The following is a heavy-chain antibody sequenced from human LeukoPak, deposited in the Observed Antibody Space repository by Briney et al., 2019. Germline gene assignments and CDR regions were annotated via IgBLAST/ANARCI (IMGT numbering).Heavy chain of an antibody. D-gene: IGHD5-24*01. CDR2: IIPIFGTA. CDR3: VRGAKNGQSIYDY. V-gene: IGHV1-69*05. CDR1: GGTFSSYA. Sequence: GASVKVSCKASGGTFSSYAISWVRQAPGQGLEWMGGIIPIFGTANYAQKFQGRVTITTDESTSTAYMELSSLRSEDTAVYYCVRGAKNGQSIYDYWGQGTLVTVSS. J-gene: IGHJ4*02.